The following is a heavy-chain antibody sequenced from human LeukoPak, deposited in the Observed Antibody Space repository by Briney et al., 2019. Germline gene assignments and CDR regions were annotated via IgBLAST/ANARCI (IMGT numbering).Heavy chain of an antibody. Sequence: SETLSLTCTVSGGSISSYYWSWIRQPPGKGLEWIGYIYYSGSTNYNPSLKSRVTISVDTSKNQFSLKLSSVTAADTAVYYCARPADDYVWGSYRFPFDYWGQGTLVTVSS. CDR1: GGSISSYY. V-gene: IGHV4-59*08. J-gene: IGHJ4*02. CDR3: ARPADDYVWGSYRFPFDY. D-gene: IGHD3-16*02. CDR2: IYYSGST.